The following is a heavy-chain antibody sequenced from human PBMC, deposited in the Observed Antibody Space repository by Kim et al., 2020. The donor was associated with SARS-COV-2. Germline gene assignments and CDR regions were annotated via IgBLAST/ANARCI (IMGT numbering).Heavy chain of an antibody. D-gene: IGHD1-26*01. Sequence: SETLSLTCTVSGGSISSSSYYWGWIRQPPGKGLEWIGSIYYSGSTYYNPSLKSRVTISVDTSKNQFSLKLSSVTAADTAVYYCARERDRSGSYLDYWGQGTLVTVSS. CDR2: IYYSGST. CDR1: GGSISSSSYY. V-gene: IGHV4-39*07. J-gene: IGHJ4*02. CDR3: ARERDRSGSYLDY.